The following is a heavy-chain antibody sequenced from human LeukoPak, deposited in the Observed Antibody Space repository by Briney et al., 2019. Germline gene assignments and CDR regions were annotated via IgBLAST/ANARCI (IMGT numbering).Heavy chain of an antibody. CDR1: GGTFSSYA. CDR3: ASFHRQLWIVY. J-gene: IGHJ4*02. D-gene: IGHD5-18*01. V-gene: IGHV1-69*05. Sequence: SVKVSCKASGGTFSSYAISWVRQSPGQGLDWMGRIIPIFGTANSAQKFQGRVTITTGESTSTAYMELSSLRSQDTAVYYCASFHRQLWIVYWGQGTPVTVSS. CDR2: IIPIFGTA.